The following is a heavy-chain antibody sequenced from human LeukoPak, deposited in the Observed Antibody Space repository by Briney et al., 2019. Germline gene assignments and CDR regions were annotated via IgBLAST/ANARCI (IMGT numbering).Heavy chain of an antibody. D-gene: IGHD2-8*02. CDR3: ATGSPGYWCNVDY. Sequence: SETLSLTCTVSGVSLSSSSYCWGWIRQPPGKGLEWIGSIYYSGSTYYNPSLKSRVTISVDTSKNQFSLKRSSLSIADTAVEYCATGSPGYWCNVDYWGQGTLVTVSS. CDR1: GVSLSSSSYC. CDR2: IYYSGST. V-gene: IGHV4-39*07. J-gene: IGHJ4*02.